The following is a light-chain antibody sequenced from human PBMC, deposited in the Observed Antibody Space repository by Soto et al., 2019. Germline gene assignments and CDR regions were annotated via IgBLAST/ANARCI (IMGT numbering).Light chain of an antibody. CDR2: DVT. Sequence: QSALTQPASVSGSPGQSITISCTGTDSDVGGYNYVSWYQHHPDNAPKVMIYDVTYRPSGVSHRFSGSKSGNTASLTISGLQAEDEADYFCSSYTTNGVGVFGGGTKLTVL. CDR3: SSYTTNGVGV. V-gene: IGLV2-14*03. CDR1: DSDVGGYNY. J-gene: IGLJ2*01.